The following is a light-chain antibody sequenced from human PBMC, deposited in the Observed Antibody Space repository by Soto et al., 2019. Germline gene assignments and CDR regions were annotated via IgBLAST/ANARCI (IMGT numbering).Light chain of an antibody. V-gene: IGKV3-20*01. CDR2: GAS. J-gene: IGKJ4*01. CDR3: QQYDNLPLT. CDR1: QSVSSNY. Sequence: EIVLTQSPGTLSLSPGERATLSCRASQSVSSNYLTWYQQKPGQAPRLLIYGASSRATGIPDRFSGSGSGTDFTLTISGLEPEDFAVYYCQQYDNLPLTFGGGTKVEIK.